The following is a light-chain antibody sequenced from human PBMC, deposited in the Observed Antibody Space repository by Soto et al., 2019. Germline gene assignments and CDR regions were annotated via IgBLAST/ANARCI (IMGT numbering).Light chain of an antibody. J-gene: IGKJ4*01. Sequence: DIQMTQSPSSLSASVGDRVTITCQASQDIDNYLNWYQQKPGKAPRLLIYDSSTLQTGVPSRFSGSGYGTDFTFAISSLQPEDIATYYCQQSHNLPLSFGGGTKVQI. CDR2: DSS. V-gene: IGKV1-33*01. CDR3: QQSHNLPLS. CDR1: QDIDNY.